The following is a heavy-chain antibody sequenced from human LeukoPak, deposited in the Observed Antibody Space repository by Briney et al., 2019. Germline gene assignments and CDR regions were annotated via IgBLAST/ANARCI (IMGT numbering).Heavy chain of an antibody. D-gene: IGHD3-10*01. V-gene: IGHV5-10-1*01. J-gene: IGHJ5*02. CDR3: ARSVGGLGSWEPKWFDP. CDR1: GYSFTSYW. Sequence: GEALKISCKGSGYSFTSYWITWVRQMPGKGVEGMGTNVPSDSYTNYSPSFQGRVTISADKSISTAYLQWNSLKASDTAMYYCARSVGGLGSWEPKWFDPWGQGTLVTVSS. CDR2: NVPSDSYT.